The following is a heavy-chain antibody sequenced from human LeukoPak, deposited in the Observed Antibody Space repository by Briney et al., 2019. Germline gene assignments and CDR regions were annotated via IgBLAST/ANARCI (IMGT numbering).Heavy chain of an antibody. Sequence: SETLSLTCAVHGGSFSGYYWSWIRQPPGKGLEWLGEINHSGSTNYNPSLKSRVIISVDPAKNQFSLKLSSVTAADTAVYYCAIFIVAPSTFDYWGQGAPVTVSS. CDR3: AIFIVAPSTFDY. CDR1: GGSFSGYY. V-gene: IGHV4-34*01. CDR2: INHSGST. J-gene: IGHJ4*02. D-gene: IGHD5-12*01.